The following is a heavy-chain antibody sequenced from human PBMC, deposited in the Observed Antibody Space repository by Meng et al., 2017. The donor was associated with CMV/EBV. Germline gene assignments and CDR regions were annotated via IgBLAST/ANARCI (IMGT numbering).Heavy chain of an antibody. V-gene: IGHV3-30-3*01. Sequence: GESLKISCAASGFTFSSYAMHWVRQAPGPGLEWVAVISYDGSNKYYADSVKGRFTISRDNSKNTLYLQMNSLRAEDTAVYYCARARSSRGNWFDPWGQGTLVTVSS. CDR1: GFTFSSYA. J-gene: IGHJ5*02. CDR3: ARARSSRGNWFDP. CDR2: ISYDGSNK. D-gene: IGHD3-22*01.